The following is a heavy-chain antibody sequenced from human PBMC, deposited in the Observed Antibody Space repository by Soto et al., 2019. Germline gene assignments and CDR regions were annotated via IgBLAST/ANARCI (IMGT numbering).Heavy chain of an antibody. CDR1: GDSVSSNSAA. V-gene: IGHV6-1*01. D-gene: IGHD6-13*01. CDR2: TYYRSKWYN. CDR3: PRDRRIAAAGTNYYYGMDV. Sequence: SQTLSLTCAISGDSVSSNSAAWNWIRQSPSRGLEWLGRTYYRSKWYNDYAVSVKSRITINPDTSKNQFSLQLNSVTPEDTAVYYCPRDRRIAAAGTNYYYGMDVWVQGNTVTVSS. J-gene: IGHJ6*02.